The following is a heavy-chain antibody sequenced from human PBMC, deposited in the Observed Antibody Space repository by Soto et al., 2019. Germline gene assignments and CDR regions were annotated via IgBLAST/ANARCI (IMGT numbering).Heavy chain of an antibody. CDR1: GFDFSSFA. CDR3: ASVLDY. V-gene: IGHV3-30*03. Sequence: QVLWVESGGGVVQPGESLRLSCAASGFDFSSFAMQWVRQAPGKGLEWVKTISYDGSNEYYGDSVKGRFTISRDNSKNTLHLQMNSLRIDDTGIYYCASVLDYWGQGTLVTVSS. CDR2: ISYDGSNE. J-gene: IGHJ4*02.